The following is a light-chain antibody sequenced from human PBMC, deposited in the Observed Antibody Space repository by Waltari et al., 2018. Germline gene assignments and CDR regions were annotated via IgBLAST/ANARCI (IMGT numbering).Light chain of an antibody. Sequence: QSALTQPASVSGSPGQSITISCTGMSSDVGRYNLVSWYQQFPGRVPQLIIDEVYRRPSGISDRLSGSKPGNTASLTISGLRAEDEADYYCCSYAGPATFVVFGGGTKLTVL. CDR2: EVY. CDR1: SSDVGRYNL. J-gene: IGLJ2*01. CDR3: CSYAGPATFVV. V-gene: IGLV2-23*02.